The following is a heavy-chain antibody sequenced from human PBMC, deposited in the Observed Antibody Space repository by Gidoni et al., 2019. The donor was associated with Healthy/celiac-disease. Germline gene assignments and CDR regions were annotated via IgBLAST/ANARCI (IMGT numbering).Heavy chain of an antibody. J-gene: IGHJ6*02. CDR2: MNPNSGNT. CDR3: ARAGGAAAGLYYYYYYGMDV. V-gene: IGHV1-8*01. D-gene: IGHD6-13*01. Sequence: QVQLVQSGAEVKKPGASVKVSCKASGYTFPSYDITWVRQATGQGLEWMGWMNPNSGNTGYAQKFQGRVTMTRNTSISTAYMELSSLRSEDTGVYYCARAGGAAAGLYYYYYYGMDVWGQGTTVTVSS. CDR1: GYTFPSYD.